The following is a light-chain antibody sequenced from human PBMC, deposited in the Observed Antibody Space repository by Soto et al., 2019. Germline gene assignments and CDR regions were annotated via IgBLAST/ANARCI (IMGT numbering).Light chain of an antibody. CDR1: SRDIGAYNL. CDR3: SAYTSRSTLV. CDR2: EVR. V-gene: IGLV2-14*01. Sequence: QSALTQPASVSGSPGQSITISCSGTSRDIGAYNLVSWYQQPPGKAPKLLIYEVRNRPSGISYRFSGPKSGTTASLTISSLLPEDEADYYCSAYTSRSTLVFGGGTKVTVL. J-gene: IGLJ2*01.